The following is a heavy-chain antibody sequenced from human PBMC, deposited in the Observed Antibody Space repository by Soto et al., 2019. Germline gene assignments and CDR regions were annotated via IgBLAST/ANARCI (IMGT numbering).Heavy chain of an antibody. J-gene: IGHJ4*02. D-gene: IGHD6-6*01. V-gene: IGHV1-2*04. CDR1: GYSFTDYH. Sequence: ASVKVSCKASGYSFTDYHIHWVRQAPGQGLEWLGRINPKSGGTSTAQKFQGWVTMTTDTSISTASMELTRLTSDDTAVYYCARSGFIAARPSFDYWGQGTLVTVSS. CDR2: INPKSGGT. CDR3: ARSGFIAARPSFDY.